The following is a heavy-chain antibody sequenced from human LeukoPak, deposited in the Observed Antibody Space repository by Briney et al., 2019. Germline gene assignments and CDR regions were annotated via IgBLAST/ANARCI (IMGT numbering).Heavy chain of an antibody. J-gene: IGHJ3*02. CDR3: AKDAWELQWAFYS. V-gene: IGHV3-23*01. D-gene: IGHD1-26*01. CDR2: FCGIGDRT. CDR1: GFTFSSYA. Sequence: GGSLRLSCAASGFTFSSYAMSWVRQAPGKGLGWVSAFCGIGDRTYYADSVRGGYTISRDNSKNTLYLQMNSLRAEDTAVYYCAKDAWELQWAFYSWGQGTMVTVSS.